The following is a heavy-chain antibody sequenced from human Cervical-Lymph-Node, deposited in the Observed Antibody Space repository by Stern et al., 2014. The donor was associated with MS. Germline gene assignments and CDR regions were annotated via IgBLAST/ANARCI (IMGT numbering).Heavy chain of an antibody. J-gene: IGHJ4*02. D-gene: IGHD3-22*01. CDR1: YDSISSYY. CDR2: INYRKNP. V-gene: IGHV4-59*01. Sequence: QVQLQESGPGLVKPSETLSLTCTVSYDSISSYYWTWLRQPPGKGLELIGYINYRKNPNYNPALKSRGTISVDASKNQFSLKLTSVTAADTAVYYCARAFSDYHDSTPGYWGQGTLVTVSS. CDR3: ARAFSDYHDSTPGY.